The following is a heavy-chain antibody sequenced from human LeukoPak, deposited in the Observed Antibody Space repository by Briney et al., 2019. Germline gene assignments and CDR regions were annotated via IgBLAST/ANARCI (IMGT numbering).Heavy chain of an antibody. CDR1: GGTFSSYT. CDR2: IIPILGTA. Sequence: ASVKVSCKASGGTFSSYTISWVRQAPGQGLEWMGRIIPILGTANYAQKFQGRVTITADKSTSTAYMELSSLRSEDTAVYYCASPRALYCSSTSCQTANGAFDIWGQGTMVTVSS. J-gene: IGHJ3*02. CDR3: ASPRALYCSSTSCQTANGAFDI. V-gene: IGHV1-69*08. D-gene: IGHD2-2*01.